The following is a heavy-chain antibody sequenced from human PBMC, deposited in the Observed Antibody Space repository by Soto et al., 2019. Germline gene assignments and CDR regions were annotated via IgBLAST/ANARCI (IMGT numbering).Heavy chain of an antibody. V-gene: IGHV1-69*13. D-gene: IGHD4-17*01. CDR3: ARETSDYGGNSFDY. CDR1: GGTFSSYA. CDR2: IIPIFGTA. J-gene: IGHJ4*02. Sequence: SVKVSCKASGGTFSSYAISWVRQAPGQGLEWMGGIIPIFGTANYAQKFQGRVTITADESTSTAYMELSSLRSEDTAVYYCARETSDYGGNSFDYWGQGTLVTVS.